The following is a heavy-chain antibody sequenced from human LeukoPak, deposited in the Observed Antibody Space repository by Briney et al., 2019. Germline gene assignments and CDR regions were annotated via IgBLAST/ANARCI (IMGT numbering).Heavy chain of an antibody. V-gene: IGHV3-53*01. Sequence: PGGSLRLSCAASGFTVSNNYVSWVRQAPGPGLEWVSGMYSGGTTYYADSVKGRFTISRDNSKNTLYLQMNSLRAEDTAVYFCARANEAYAFDYWGQGTLVTVSS. J-gene: IGHJ4*02. CDR3: ARANEAYAFDY. D-gene: IGHD2-21*01. CDR1: GFTVSNNY. CDR2: MYSGGTT.